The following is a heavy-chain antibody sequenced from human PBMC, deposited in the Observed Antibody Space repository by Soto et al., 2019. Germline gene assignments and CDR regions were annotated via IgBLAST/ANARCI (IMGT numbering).Heavy chain of an antibody. J-gene: IGHJ5*02. Sequence: PPQTLSLTYAIFGPSVSSTITAWNWIRQSQSRGLEWLGTTYYRSKWYKDYAVSVKSRITINPDTSKNQFSLQLNSVTPEDTAVYYCARDLGYNWNEDWFDPWGQGTLVTVSS. CDR2: TYYRSKWYK. D-gene: IGHD1-20*01. V-gene: IGHV6-1*01. CDR1: GPSVSSTITA. CDR3: ARDLGYNWNEDWFDP.